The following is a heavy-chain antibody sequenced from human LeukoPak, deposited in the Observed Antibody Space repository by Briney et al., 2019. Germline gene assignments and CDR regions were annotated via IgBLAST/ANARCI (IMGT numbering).Heavy chain of an antibody. Sequence: WGSLRLSCAASGCTFSSYAMSWVRQAPGKGLEWVSAISGSGGSTYYADSVKGRFTISRDNSKNTLYLQMNSLRAEDTAVYYCAKQIVVVVPAAMYATTFDIWGQGTMVTVSS. CDR3: AKQIVVVVPAAMYATTFDI. CDR1: GCTFSSYA. V-gene: IGHV3-23*01. CDR2: ISGSGGST. J-gene: IGHJ3*02. D-gene: IGHD2-2*01.